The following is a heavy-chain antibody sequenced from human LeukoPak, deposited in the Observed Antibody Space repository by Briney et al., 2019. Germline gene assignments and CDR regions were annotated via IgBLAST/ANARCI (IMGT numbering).Heavy chain of an antibody. V-gene: IGHV3-48*03. Sequence: PGGSLRLSCAASGFAFSVYEMYWVRQAPGKGLEWVSYISSSGGTRYYADSVKGRFTISRDNAYNSLYLQMNSLRAEDTAAYYCATLTVASTFDYWGQGTLVTVSS. CDR2: ISSSGGTR. J-gene: IGHJ4*02. CDR3: ATLTVASTFDY. D-gene: IGHD6-19*01. CDR1: GFAFSVYE.